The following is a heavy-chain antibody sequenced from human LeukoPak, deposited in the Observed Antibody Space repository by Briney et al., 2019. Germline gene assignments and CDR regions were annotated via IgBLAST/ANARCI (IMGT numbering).Heavy chain of an antibody. D-gene: IGHD3-22*01. Sequence: PSETLSLTCTVSGYSISSGYYWGWIRQPPGKGLEWIGSIYHSGSTYYNPSLKSRVTISVDTSKNQFSLKLSSVTAADTAVYYCARDAKYYYDSSLTGPPSYYMDVWGKGTTVTVSS. J-gene: IGHJ6*03. CDR2: IYHSGST. CDR1: GYSISSGYY. V-gene: IGHV4-38-2*02. CDR3: ARDAKYYYDSSLTGPPSYYMDV.